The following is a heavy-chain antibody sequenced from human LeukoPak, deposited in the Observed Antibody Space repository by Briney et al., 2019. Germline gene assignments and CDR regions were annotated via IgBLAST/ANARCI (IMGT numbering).Heavy chain of an antibody. J-gene: IGHJ4*02. CDR3: ARDRPPLWFGELYDY. V-gene: IGHV3-7*01. CDR1: GFTFSSYW. CDR2: IKQDGSEK. D-gene: IGHD3-10*01. Sequence: GGSLRLSCAASGFTFSSYWMSWVRQAPGKGLEWVANIKQDGSEKYYVDSVKGRFTISRDNAKNSLYLQMNSLRAEDTAVYYCARDRPPLWFGELYDYWGQGTPVTVS.